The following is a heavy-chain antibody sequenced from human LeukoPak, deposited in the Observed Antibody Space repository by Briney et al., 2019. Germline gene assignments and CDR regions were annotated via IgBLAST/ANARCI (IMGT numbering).Heavy chain of an antibody. D-gene: IGHD3-10*01. Sequence: GGSLRLSCAASGFTFSSYSMNWVRQAPGKGLEWASSISSSSSYIYYADSVKGRFTISRDNAKNSLYLQMNSLRAEDTAVYYCARVETYYGSGSYSDDAFDIWGQGTMVTVSS. V-gene: IGHV3-21*01. CDR1: GFTFSSYS. CDR2: ISSSSSYI. CDR3: ARVETYYGSGSYSDDAFDI. J-gene: IGHJ3*02.